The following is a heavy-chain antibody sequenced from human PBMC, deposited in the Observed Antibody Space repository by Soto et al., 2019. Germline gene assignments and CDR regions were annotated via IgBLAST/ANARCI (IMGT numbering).Heavy chain of an antibody. CDR1: GFTFSSYG. CDR2: ISYDGSNK. CDR3: ASFNLVETRYSSSWPYFDY. Sequence: GGSLRLSCAASGFTFSSYGMHWVRQAPGKGLEWVAVISYDGSNKYYADSVKGRFTISRDNSKNTLYLQMNSLRAEDTAVYYCASFNLVETRYSSSWPYFDYWGQGTLVTVSS. J-gene: IGHJ4*02. V-gene: IGHV3-30*03. D-gene: IGHD6-13*01.